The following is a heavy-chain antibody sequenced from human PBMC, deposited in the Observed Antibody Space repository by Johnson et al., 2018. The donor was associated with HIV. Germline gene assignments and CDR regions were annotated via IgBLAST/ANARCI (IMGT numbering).Heavy chain of an antibody. V-gene: IGHV3-13*01. J-gene: IGHJ3*02. CDR2: ISGTAGDT. Sequence: VQLVESGGGLVQPGGSLRLSCAASGFTFSSYAMSWVRQAPGKGLEWVSAISGTAGDTYYPGSVKGRFTISRENAKNSLYLQMNSLRVGDTAVYYCARSPLYDTTVFDIWGQGTRVTVSS. D-gene: IGHD4-11*01. CDR1: GFTFSSYA. CDR3: ARSPLYDTTVFDI.